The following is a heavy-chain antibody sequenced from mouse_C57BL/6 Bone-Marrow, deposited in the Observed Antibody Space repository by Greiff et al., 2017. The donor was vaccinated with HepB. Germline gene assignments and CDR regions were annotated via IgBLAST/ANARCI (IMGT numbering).Heavy chain of an antibody. CDR2: ISYDGSN. CDR3: ARDGATVVNPGFAY. V-gene: IGHV3-6*01. D-gene: IGHD1-1*01. J-gene: IGHJ3*01. CDR1: GYSITSGYY. Sequence: VQLQQSGPGLVKPSQSLSLTCSVTGYSITSGYYWNWIRQFPGNKLEWMGYISYDGSNNYNPSLKNRISITRDTSKNQFFLKLNSVTAEDTATYYCARDGATVVNPGFAYWGQGTLVTVSA.